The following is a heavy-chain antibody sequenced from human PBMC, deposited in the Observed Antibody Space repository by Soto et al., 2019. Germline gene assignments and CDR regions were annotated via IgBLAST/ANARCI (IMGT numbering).Heavy chain of an antibody. CDR2: IWYDGSNK. V-gene: IGHV3-33*01. J-gene: IGHJ3*02. D-gene: IGHD3-22*01. Sequence: QVQLVESGGGVVQPGRSLRLSCAASGFTFSSYGMHWVRQAPGKGLEWVAVIWYDGSNKYYADSVKGRFTISRDNSKNTLYLQMNSLRAEDTAVYYCARDPSMIVVVISYAFDIWGQGTMVTVSS. CDR1: GFTFSSYG. CDR3: ARDPSMIVVVISYAFDI.